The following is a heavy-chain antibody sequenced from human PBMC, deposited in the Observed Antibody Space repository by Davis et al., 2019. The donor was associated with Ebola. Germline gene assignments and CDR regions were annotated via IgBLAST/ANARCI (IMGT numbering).Heavy chain of an antibody. V-gene: IGHV1-2*04. J-gene: IGHJ6*02. D-gene: IGHD1-7*01. CDR3: ARGTGTTSGYYYGMDV. CDR1: GGTFSSYA. CDR2: INPNSGGT. Sequence: AASVKVSCKASGGTFSSYAISWVRQAPGQGLEWMGWINPNSGGTNYAQKFQGWVTMTRDTSISTAYMELSRLRSDDTAVYYCARGTGTTSGYYYGMDVWGQGTTVTVSS.